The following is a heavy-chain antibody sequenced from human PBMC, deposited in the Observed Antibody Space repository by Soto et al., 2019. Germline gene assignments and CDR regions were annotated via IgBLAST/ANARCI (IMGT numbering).Heavy chain of an antibody. J-gene: IGHJ4*02. CDR2: ISAYNGNT. CDR1: GYTFTSYG. V-gene: IGHV1-18*01. D-gene: IGHD1-7*01. Sequence: ASVKVSCKASGYTFTSYGISCVRQAPGQGLEWMGWISAYNGNTNYAQKLQGRVTMTTDTSTSTAYMELNSLRPDDTAMYYCARDGVSSTEYTWNYGTYFDYWGQGALVTVSS. CDR3: ARDGVSSTEYTWNYGTYFDY.